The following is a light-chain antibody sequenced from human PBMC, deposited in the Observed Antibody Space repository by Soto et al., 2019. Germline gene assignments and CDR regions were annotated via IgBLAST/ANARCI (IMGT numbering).Light chain of an antibody. V-gene: IGKV3-20*01. J-gene: IGKJ4*01. CDR2: GAS. Sequence: EIVLTQSPGTLSLSPGERATLSCRASQSVSSSYLAGYQQKPGQAPRLLIYGASSRATGIPDRFSGSGSGTDFTLSISRLEPEDFAVYSCLQYGISPLTFGGGTKVEIK. CDR1: QSVSSSY. CDR3: LQYGISPLT.